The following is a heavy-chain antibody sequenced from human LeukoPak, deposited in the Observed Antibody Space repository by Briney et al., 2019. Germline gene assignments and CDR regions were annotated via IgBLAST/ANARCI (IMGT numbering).Heavy chain of an antibody. CDR3: ADYGVSGVRNNFY. J-gene: IGHJ4*02. Sequence: GGPLRLSCAASGLAFSSYAMRWVRQAPGKGLEWVSTISVASNTFYAESVKGRFTISRDNSRNTVYLQMTSLRADDTAVYYCADYGVSGVRNNFYWGQGTLVTVSS. CDR1: GLAFSSYA. V-gene: IGHV3-23*01. CDR2: ISVASNT. D-gene: IGHD3-3*01.